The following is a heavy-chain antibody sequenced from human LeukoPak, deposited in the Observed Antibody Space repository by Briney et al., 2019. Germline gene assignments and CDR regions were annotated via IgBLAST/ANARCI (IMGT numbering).Heavy chain of an antibody. CDR1: GFTVSSNY. V-gene: IGHV3-53*01. Sequence: PGGSLRLSCAASGFTVSSNYMSWVRQAPGKGLERVSVIYSGGSTYYADSVKGRFTISRDNSKSTLYIQMNSLRAEDTAVYYCARDRTYYYDSSGSLGYWGQGTLVTVSS. CDR2: IYSGGST. CDR3: ARDRTYYYDSSGSLGY. J-gene: IGHJ4*02. D-gene: IGHD3-22*01.